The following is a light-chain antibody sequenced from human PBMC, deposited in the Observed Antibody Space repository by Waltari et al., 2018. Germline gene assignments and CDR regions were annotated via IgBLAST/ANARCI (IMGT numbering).Light chain of an antibody. V-gene: IGLV2-23*02. J-gene: IGLJ3*02. CDR2: EVN. CDR3: CSYAGRSTLV. Sequence: QSALTQPASVSGSPGQSITISCSGTSSDVGASNLISWYQQHPGKVPTLSIYEVNKRPSGGSNRFSGSKSDNTASLTISGLQAEDEADYYCCSYAGRSTLVFGGGTKLTVL. CDR1: SSDVGASNL.